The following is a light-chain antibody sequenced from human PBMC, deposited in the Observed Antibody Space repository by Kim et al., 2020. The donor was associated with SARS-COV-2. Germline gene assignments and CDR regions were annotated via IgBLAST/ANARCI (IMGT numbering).Light chain of an antibody. Sequence: LGKTVRITCQGDGLRSYYASWYQPKPGQAPVLVIYGKTNRPSGIPARFSGSSSEKTASLTITGAKGEDEADYYCNSRDSSGNHLLFGGGPQLTFL. CDR2: GKT. CDR1: GLRSYY. V-gene: IGLV3-19*01. J-gene: IGLJ3*02. CDR3: NSRDSSGNHLL.